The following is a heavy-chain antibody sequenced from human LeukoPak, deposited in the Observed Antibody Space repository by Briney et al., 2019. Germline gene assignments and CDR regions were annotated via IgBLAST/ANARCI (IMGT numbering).Heavy chain of an antibody. Sequence: RASVKVSCKASGGTFSSYAISWVRQAPGQGLEWMGRIIPIFGIANYAQKLQGRVTITADKSTSTAYMELSSLRSEDTAVYYCAREATGYCSSTSCSRGFDPWGQGTLVTVSS. D-gene: IGHD2-2*01. CDR1: GGTFSSYA. V-gene: IGHV1-69*04. CDR2: IIPIFGIA. J-gene: IGHJ5*02. CDR3: AREATGYCSSTSCSRGFDP.